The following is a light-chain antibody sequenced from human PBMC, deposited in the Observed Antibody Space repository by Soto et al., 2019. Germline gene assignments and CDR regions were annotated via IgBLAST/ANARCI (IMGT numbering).Light chain of an antibody. CDR1: NIGSKS. CDR2: DDS. Sequence: SYELTQPPSVSVAPGQTARITCGGNNIGSKSVHWYQQKPGQAPVLVVYDDSDRPSGIPERFSGSNSGNTASLAISGLQPEDEADYYCNSYTSSSSFVFGTGTKLTVL. J-gene: IGLJ1*01. CDR3: NSYTSSSSFV. V-gene: IGLV3-21*02.